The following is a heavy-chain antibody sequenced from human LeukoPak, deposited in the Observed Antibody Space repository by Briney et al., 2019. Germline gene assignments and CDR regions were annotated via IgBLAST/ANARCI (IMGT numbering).Heavy chain of an antibody. Sequence: GSLRLSCTASGFTFSRYAMSWVRQAPGKGLEWVSAISGSGGSTYYADSVKGRFTISRDNSKNTLYLQMNSLRAEDTAVYYCAKEEGLVGPTYYYYGMDVWGQGTTVTVSS. CDR1: GFTFSRYA. CDR3: AKEEGLVGPTYYYYGMDV. CDR2: ISGSGGST. D-gene: IGHD3-16*01. J-gene: IGHJ6*02. V-gene: IGHV3-23*01.